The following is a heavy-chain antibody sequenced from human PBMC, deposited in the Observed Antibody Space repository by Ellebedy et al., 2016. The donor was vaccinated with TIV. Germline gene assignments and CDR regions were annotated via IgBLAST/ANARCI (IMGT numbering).Heavy chain of an antibody. CDR2: ITWNSGSI. CDR1: GFTFDDYA. Sequence: GGSLRLSCAASGFTFDDYAMHWVRQAPGKGLEWVSGITWNSGSIGYADSVKGRFTISRDNAKNSLYLQMNSLRDEDTAVYYCARDRVGGITTFDYWGQGTLVTVSS. D-gene: IGHD3-10*01. CDR3: ARDRVGGITTFDY. V-gene: IGHV3-9*01. J-gene: IGHJ4*02.